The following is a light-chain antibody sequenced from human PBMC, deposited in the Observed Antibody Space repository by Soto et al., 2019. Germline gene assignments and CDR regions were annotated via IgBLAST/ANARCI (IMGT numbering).Light chain of an antibody. CDR2: AAS. Sequence: DIQMTQSPCSVSASVGDRVTITCRASQGISSSLASYQQKPGKAPKLLIYAASSLPSGVPSRFSGSGSGTDFTLTIRSLQPEDFATYYCQQANSFPRTVGGGTKVDSK. V-gene: IGKV1-12*01. CDR3: QQANSFPRT. CDR1: QGISSS. J-gene: IGKJ4*01.